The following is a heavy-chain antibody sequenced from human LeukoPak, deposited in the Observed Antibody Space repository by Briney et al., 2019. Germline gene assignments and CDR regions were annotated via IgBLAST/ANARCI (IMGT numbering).Heavy chain of an antibody. J-gene: IGHJ4*02. CDR1: GDSISSYY. D-gene: IGHD3-10*01. V-gene: IGHV4-59*08. CDR2: IYYSGST. Sequence: SETLSLTCTVSGDSISSYYWSWTRQPPGKGLEWIGYIYYSGSTNYNPSLKSRLTIAVDTSKNQFSLKLSTVTAADTGLYYCARHYPYGSGSYAPFYFDYWGQGTLVTVSS. CDR3: ARHYPYGSGSYAPFYFDY.